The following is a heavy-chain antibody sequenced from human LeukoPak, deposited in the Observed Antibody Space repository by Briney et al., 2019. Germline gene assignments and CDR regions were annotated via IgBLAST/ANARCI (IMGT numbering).Heavy chain of an antibody. CDR2: IIPIFGTA. CDR3: ASDVTVPGTFTRQNYYYYYMDV. D-gene: IGHD6-19*01. J-gene: IGHJ6*03. V-gene: IGHV1-69*05. CDR1: GGTFSSYA. Sequence: SVKVSCKASGGTFSSYAISWVRQAPGQGLEWMGRIIPIFGTANYAQKFQGRVTITTDESTSTAYMELSSLRSEDTAVYYCASDVTVPGTFTRQNYYYYYMDVWGKGTTVTVSS.